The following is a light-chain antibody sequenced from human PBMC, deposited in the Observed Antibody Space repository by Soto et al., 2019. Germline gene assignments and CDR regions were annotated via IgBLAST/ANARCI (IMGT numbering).Light chain of an antibody. CDR3: CAYADTFYV. J-gene: IGLJ1*01. CDR2: DVS. Sequence: QSVLTQPRSVSGSPGQSVTISCTGTSSDVGSYKDVSWYQHHPGKVPKLMIYDVSERPSGVPDRFSGSKSGNTASLTISGLQAEDEANYYCCAYADTFYVLGTGTKVTV. CDR1: SSDVGSYKD. V-gene: IGLV2-11*01.